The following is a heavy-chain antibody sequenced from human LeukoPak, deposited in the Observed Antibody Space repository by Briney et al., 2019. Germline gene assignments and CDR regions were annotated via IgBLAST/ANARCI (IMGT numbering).Heavy chain of an antibody. CDR1: GYTFTSYD. D-gene: IGHD3-9*01. Sequence: ASVKVSCTASGYTFTSYDINWVREATGQGLEWMGGMNPNSGNTGNAQKFQGRVTMTRNTSISTAYMELSSLRSEDTAVYYCARGPFTCDILTGYSYYYYGMDVWGDGTTVTVSS. V-gene: IGHV1-8*01. CDR3: ARGPFTCDILTGYSYYYYGMDV. J-gene: IGHJ6*01. CDR2: MNPNSGNT.